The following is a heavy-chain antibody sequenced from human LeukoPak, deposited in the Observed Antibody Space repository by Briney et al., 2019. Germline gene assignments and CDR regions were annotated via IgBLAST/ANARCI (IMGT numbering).Heavy chain of an antibody. Sequence: SETLSLTCAVYGGSFSGYYWSWIRQPPGKGPEWIGEINHSGSTNYNPSLKSRVTISVDTSKNQFSLKLSSVTAADTAVYYCASKSGSYSAVGYWGQGTLVTVSS. CDR3: ASKSGSYSAVGY. D-gene: IGHD3-10*01. V-gene: IGHV4-34*01. J-gene: IGHJ4*02. CDR1: GGSFSGYY. CDR2: INHSGST.